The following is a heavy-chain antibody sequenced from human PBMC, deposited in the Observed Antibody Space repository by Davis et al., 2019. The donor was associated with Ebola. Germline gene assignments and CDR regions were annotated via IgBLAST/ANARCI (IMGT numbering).Heavy chain of an antibody. D-gene: IGHD1-1*01. V-gene: IGHV3-73*01. CDR1: GFTFSDSA. J-gene: IGHJ3*02. CDR2: VRNKTDNYAT. CDR3: SRRAYNWNDGGRDAFHM. Sequence: PGGSLRLSCAASGFTFSDSAMHWVRQASGKGLEWVGRVRNKTDNYATAYAASVKGRFTIARDDSKDTAYLQMNSLRTEDTAVYYCSRRAYNWNDGGRDAFHMWGQGTMVTV.